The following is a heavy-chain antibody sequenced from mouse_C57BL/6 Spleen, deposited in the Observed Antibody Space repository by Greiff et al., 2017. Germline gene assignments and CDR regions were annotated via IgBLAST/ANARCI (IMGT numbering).Heavy chain of an antibody. CDR2: IYPGGGYT. V-gene: IGHV1-63*01. D-gene: IGHD6-1*01. Sequence: VKLMESGAELVRPGTSVKMSCKASGYTFTNYWIGWAKQRPGHGLEWIGDIYPGGGYTNYNEKFKGKATLTADKSSSTAYMQFSSLTSEDSAIYYCARSQLAYYAMDYWGQGTSVTVSS. CDR3: ARSQLAYYAMDY. CDR1: GYTFTNYW. J-gene: IGHJ4*01.